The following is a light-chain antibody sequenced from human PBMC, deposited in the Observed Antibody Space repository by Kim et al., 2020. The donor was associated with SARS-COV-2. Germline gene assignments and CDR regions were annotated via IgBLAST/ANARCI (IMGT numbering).Light chain of an antibody. J-gene: IGKJ2*01. CDR2: SAS. V-gene: IGKV3-20*01. CDR3: QQYGGSPPRYT. Sequence: DIVLTQSPGTLSLSPGERATLSCRASQSLSSSYLAWHQQKRGQAPRLLIYSASSRATGIPHRFSGSGSGTDFTLTISRLEPEDFAVYYCQQYGGSPPRYTFGQGTKLEIK. CDR1: QSLSSSY.